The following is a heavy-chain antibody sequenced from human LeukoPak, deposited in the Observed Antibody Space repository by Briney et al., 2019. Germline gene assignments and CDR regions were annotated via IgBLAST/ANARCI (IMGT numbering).Heavy chain of an antibody. J-gene: IGHJ4*02. D-gene: IGHD3-10*01. CDR3: AAGSYFDH. V-gene: IGHV3-7*01. CDR2: IKPDGSEK. Sequence: GGSLRLSCAASEFTFRSYWMSWARQAPGKGLECVANIKPDGSEKYYVDSVKGRFTISRDNAKNSLYLQMNGLRADDTAVYYCAAGSYFDHWGQGTLVAVSS. CDR1: EFTFRSYW.